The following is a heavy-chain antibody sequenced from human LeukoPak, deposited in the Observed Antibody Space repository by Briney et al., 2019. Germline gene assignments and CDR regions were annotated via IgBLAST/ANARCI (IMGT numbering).Heavy chain of an antibody. D-gene: IGHD3-22*01. CDR1: GSTFGDYA. Sequence: PGGSLRLSCTASGSTFGDYAMSWFRQAPGKGLEWVGFIRSKAYGGTTEYAASVKGRFTISRDDSKSIAYLQMNSLKTEDTAVYYCTREGRRYYDSSGVDYWGQGTLVTVSS. V-gene: IGHV3-49*03. CDR3: TREGRRYYDSSGVDY. J-gene: IGHJ4*02. CDR2: IRSKAYGGTT.